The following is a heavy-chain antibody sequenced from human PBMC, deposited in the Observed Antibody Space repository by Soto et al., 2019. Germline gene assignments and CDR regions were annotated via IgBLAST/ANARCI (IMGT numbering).Heavy chain of an antibody. J-gene: IGHJ6*02. D-gene: IGHD6-6*01. CDR3: ASLGSSSIVGFPADYYYGMDV. CDR2: IYYSGST. CDR1: GGSISSSSYY. Sequence: QLQLQESGPGLVKPSETLSLTCTVSGGSISSSSYYWGWIRQPPGKGLEWIGSIYYSGSTYYNPSLKSRVTISVDTSKNQFALMLSSVTAADTAVYYCASLGSSSIVGFPADYYYGMDVGGQGTTVTVSS. V-gene: IGHV4-39*01.